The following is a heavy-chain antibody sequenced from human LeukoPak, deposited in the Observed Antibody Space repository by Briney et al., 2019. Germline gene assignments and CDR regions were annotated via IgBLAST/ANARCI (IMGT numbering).Heavy chain of an antibody. CDR3: AREASSGYYRRREKFDY. V-gene: IGHV1-46*02. J-gene: IGHJ4*02. D-gene: IGHD3-22*01. CDR2: INPTYGTT. CDR1: GYTFNAYF. Sequence: ASVKVSCKASGYTFNAYFMHWVRQAPGQGLEWMGIINPTYGTTDSAQKFLGRVTMTRDLSTSTVYMELSSLRSDDTAVYYCAREASSGYYRRREKFDYWGQGTLVTVSS.